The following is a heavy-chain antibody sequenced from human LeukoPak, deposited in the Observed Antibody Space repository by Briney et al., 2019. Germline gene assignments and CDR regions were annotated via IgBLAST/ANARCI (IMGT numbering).Heavy chain of an antibody. CDR3: AKGLLIACFGEPSLDY. D-gene: IGHD3-10*01. V-gene: IGHV3-23*01. CDR2: ISGSGGST. Sequence: HPGGSLRLSCAVSGFTFSSYAMSWVRQAPGKGLEWVSAISGSGGSTYYADSVKGRFTISRDNSKNTLYLQMNSLRAEDTAVYYCAKGLLIACFGEPSLDYWGQGTLVTVSS. J-gene: IGHJ4*02. CDR1: GFTFSSYA.